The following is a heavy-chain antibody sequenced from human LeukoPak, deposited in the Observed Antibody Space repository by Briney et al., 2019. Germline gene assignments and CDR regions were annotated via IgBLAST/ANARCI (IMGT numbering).Heavy chain of an antibody. Sequence: SETLSLTCTVSGTSIYTYYWSWIRQPARQGLECIGRMYTSGSTNYNPTVKSRVTMSVDTSKNQFSLKLSSVTAADTAVYYCARGELWFGETSYYMDVGGRGTTVTISS. V-gene: IGHV4-4*07. CDR1: GTSIYTYY. J-gene: IGHJ6*03. CDR2: MYTSGST. D-gene: IGHD3-10*01. CDR3: ARGELWFGETSYYMDV.